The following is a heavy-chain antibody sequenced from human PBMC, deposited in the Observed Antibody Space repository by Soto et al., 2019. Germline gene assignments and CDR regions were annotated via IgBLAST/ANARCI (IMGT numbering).Heavy chain of an antibody. CDR3: SVGGVPTSSFRYYYFRF. V-gene: IGHV3-30*14. Sequence: QAQLVESGGGVVQPGRSLRLSCAASELPFTDYSMHWVRQTADKGLEWVAFISHDGRNTFYSDSVKGQFTISIVDSRSILFLQMDCVTVKDTGIYYCSVGGVPTSSFRYYYFRFWGRGTLVTVSS. CDR1: ELPFTDYS. CDR2: ISHDGRNT. J-gene: IGHJ4*02. D-gene: IGHD3-9*01.